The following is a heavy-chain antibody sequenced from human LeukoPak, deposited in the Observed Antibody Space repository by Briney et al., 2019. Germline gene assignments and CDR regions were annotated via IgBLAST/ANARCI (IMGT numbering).Heavy chain of an antibody. V-gene: IGHV4-34*01. CDR2: INHSGST. J-gene: IGHJ5*02. CDR3: ARHHQEYCGGDCYSGRHNWFDP. CDR1: GGSFSGYY. Sequence: PSETLSLTCAVYGGSFSGYYWSWIRQPPGKGLEWIGEINHSGSTNYNPSLKSRVTISVDTSKNQFSLRLSSVTAADTAVYYCARHHQEYCGGDCYSGRHNWFDPWGQGTLVTVSS. D-gene: IGHD2-21*01.